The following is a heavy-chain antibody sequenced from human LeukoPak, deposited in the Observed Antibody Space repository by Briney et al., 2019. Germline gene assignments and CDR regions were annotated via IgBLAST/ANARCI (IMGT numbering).Heavy chain of an antibody. CDR3: ARGGRYCSSTSCYGRSWFDP. V-gene: IGHV1-69*02. CDR1: GGTFSSYT. CDR2: IIPILGIA. J-gene: IGHJ5*02. Sequence: SVKVSCKASGGTFSSYTISWVRQAPGQGLEWMGRIIPILGIANYAQKFQGRVTITAVKSTSTAYMELSSLRSEDTAVYYCARGGRYCSSTSCYGRSWFDPWGQGTLVTVSS. D-gene: IGHD2-2*01.